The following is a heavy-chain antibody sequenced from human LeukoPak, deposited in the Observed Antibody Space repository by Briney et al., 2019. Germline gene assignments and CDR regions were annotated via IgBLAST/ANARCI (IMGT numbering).Heavy chain of an antibody. CDR1: GFTFSSYS. CDR2: ISSSSSYI. D-gene: IGHD2-2*01. J-gene: IGHJ4*02. V-gene: IGHV3-21*01. CDR3: ARDRDYCSSTSCYVLDY. Sequence: PGGSLGLSCAASGFTFSSYSMNWVRQAPGKGLEWVSSISSSSSYIYYADSVKGRFTISRDNAKNSLYLQMNSLRAEDTAVYYCARDRDYCSSTSCYVLDYWGQGTLVTVSS.